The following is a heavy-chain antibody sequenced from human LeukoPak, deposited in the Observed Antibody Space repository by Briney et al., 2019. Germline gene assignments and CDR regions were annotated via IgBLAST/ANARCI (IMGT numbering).Heavy chain of an antibody. J-gene: IGHJ4*02. Sequence: GGSLRLSCAASGFTFSSYAMHWVRQAPGKGLEWVAVIAYDGSNKYYADSVKGRFTISRDNSKNTLYLQMNSLRAEDTAVYYCARGYSSGWYHPFDYWGQGTLVTVSS. CDR1: GFTFSSYA. CDR2: IAYDGSNK. D-gene: IGHD6-19*01. CDR3: ARGYSSGWYHPFDY. V-gene: IGHV3-30*04.